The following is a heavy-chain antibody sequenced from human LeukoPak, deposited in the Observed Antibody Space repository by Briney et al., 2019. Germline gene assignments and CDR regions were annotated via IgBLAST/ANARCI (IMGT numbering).Heavy chain of an antibody. CDR1: GGSISSSSYY. J-gene: IGHJ5*02. Sequence: PSETLSLTCTVSGGSISSSSYYWGWIRQPPGKGLEWFGSIYYSGSTYYYPSLKSRVTISVDTYKNQFSLKLSSVTAADTAVYYCARHGISVYYYDRGRPDWFDPWGQGTLVTVSS. CDR3: ARHGISVYYYDRGRPDWFDP. V-gene: IGHV4-39*01. D-gene: IGHD3-22*01. CDR2: IYYSGST.